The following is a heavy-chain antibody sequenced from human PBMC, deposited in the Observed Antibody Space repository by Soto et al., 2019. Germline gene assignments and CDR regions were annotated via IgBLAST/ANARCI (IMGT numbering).Heavy chain of an antibody. CDR3: ARGPAGDKVDS. J-gene: IGHJ4*02. V-gene: IGHV4-30-4*01. CDR1: GGSISTVDYW. Sequence: QVQLQESGPGLVKPSQTLSLTCTVSGGSISTVDYWWSWIRQSPDMGLEWIGHIYDGGRTYNNPSLVCRVTMSVDTSTSQLSLTLSSVSAADTAVYYCARGPAGDKVDSWGQGTLVTVSS. D-gene: IGHD7-27*01. CDR2: IYDGGRT.